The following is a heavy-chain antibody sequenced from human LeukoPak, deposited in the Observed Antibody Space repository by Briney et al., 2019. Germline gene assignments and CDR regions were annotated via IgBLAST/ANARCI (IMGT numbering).Heavy chain of an antibody. D-gene: IGHD7-27*01. CDR1: GFTFGNYD. CDR2: ISGSGSDT. CDR3: SRRGPNWGPFEY. V-gene: IGHV3-23*01. Sequence: GASLRLSCVASGFTFGNYDMSWVRRAPGEGPQWVSSISGSGSDTNYPDSVRGRFTVSRDNSKSTLYLQMNSLRAEGTAVYYCSRRGPNWGPFEYWGQGTLVTVS. J-gene: IGHJ4*02.